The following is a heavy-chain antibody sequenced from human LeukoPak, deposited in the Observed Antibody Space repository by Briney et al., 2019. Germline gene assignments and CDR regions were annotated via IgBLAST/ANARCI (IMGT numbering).Heavy chain of an antibody. CDR2: FDPEDGET. J-gene: IGHJ3*02. V-gene: IGHV1-24*01. Sequence: ASVKVSCKASGYTFTSYGISWVRQAPGRGLEWMGGFDPEDGETIYAQKFQGRVTMTEDTSTDTAYMELSSLRSEDTAVYYCAIAWGGFVAGHDAFDIWGQGTMVTVSS. D-gene: IGHD6-19*01. CDR1: GYTFTSYG. CDR3: AIAWGGFVAGHDAFDI.